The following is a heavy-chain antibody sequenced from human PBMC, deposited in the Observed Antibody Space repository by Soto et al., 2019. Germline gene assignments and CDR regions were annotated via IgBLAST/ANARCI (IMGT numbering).Heavy chain of an antibody. D-gene: IGHD5-12*01. CDR3: ASGGYSGYDGYDAFDI. J-gene: IGHJ3*02. CDR2: IYYSGST. V-gene: IGHV4-31*03. CDR1: GGSISSGGYY. Sequence: SETLSLTCTVSGGSISSGGYYWSWIRQHPGKGLEWIGYIYYSGSTYYNPSLKSRVTISVDTSKDQFSLKLSSVTAADTAVYYCASGGYSGYDGYDAFDIWGQGTMVTVSS.